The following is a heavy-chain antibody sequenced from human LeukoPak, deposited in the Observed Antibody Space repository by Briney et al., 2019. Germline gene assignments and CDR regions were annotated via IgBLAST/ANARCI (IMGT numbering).Heavy chain of an antibody. CDR3: AKETDRGFDY. J-gene: IGHJ4*02. CDR2: ISGSGGST. CDR1: GFTFSSYA. V-gene: IGHV3-23*01. Sequence: GGSLRLSCAASGFTFSSYAMSWVRQAPGKGLEWVSAISGSGGSTYYADSVKGRFTISRDNSKNILFLQMSSLRADDTAVYYCAKETDRGFDYWGQGTLVTVSS. D-gene: IGHD3-22*01.